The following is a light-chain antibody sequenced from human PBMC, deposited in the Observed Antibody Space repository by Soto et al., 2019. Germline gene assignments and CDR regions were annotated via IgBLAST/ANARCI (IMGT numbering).Light chain of an antibody. J-gene: IGKJ4*01. CDR2: GAS. V-gene: IGKV3-15*01. CDR1: QSVSSN. Sequence: EIVMTQSPATLSVSPGERATLSCRASQSVSSNLAWYQQKPGQAPRLLIYGASTRATGIPARFSGSGSGTEFTLTISSLQSDDFALYYCQQYKNWPPLTFGGGTKVDIK. CDR3: QQYKNWPPLT.